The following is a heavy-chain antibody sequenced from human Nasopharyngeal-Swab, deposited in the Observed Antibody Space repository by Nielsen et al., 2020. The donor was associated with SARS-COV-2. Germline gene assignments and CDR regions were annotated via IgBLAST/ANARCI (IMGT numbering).Heavy chain of an antibody. V-gene: IGHV3-11*01. CDR3: AREGRYYDYVWGSYRPGGFDY. CDR1: GFTFSDYY. D-gene: IGHD3-16*02. CDR2: ISSSGSTI. Sequence: GESLKISCAASGFTFSDYYMSWIRQAPGKGLEWVPYISSSGSTIYYADSVKGRFTISRDNAKNSLYLQMNSLRAEDTAVYYCAREGRYYDYVWGSYRPGGFDYWGQGTLVTVSS. J-gene: IGHJ4*02.